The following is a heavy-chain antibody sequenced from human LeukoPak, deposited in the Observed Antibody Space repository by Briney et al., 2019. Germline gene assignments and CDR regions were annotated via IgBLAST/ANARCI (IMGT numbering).Heavy chain of an antibody. V-gene: IGHV1-8*01. J-gene: IGHJ6*02. D-gene: IGHD3-16*02. CDR2: MNPNSGNT. Sequence: ASVKVSCKASGYTFTSYDTNWVRQATGQGLEWMGWMNPNSGNTGYAQKFQGRVTMTRNTSISTAYMELSSLRCEDTAVYYCARDPYYDYVWGSYRYTGYYYYGMDVWGQGTTVTVSS. CDR3: ARDPYYDYVWGSYRYTGYYYYGMDV. CDR1: GYTFTSYD.